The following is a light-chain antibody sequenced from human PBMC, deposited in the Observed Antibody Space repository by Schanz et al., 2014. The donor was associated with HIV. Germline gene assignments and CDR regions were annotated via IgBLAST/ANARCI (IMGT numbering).Light chain of an antibody. CDR3: SSNAGTNNWV. V-gene: IGLV2-8*01. Sequence: QSALTQPASVSGSPGQSITISCTGTSSDVGNYNYVSWYQQLPGKVPKLMIYDVSNRASGVPDRFSGSKSGNTASLTVSGLQAEDEADYYCSSNAGTNNWVFGGGTKLTVL. J-gene: IGLJ3*02. CDR2: DVS. CDR1: SSDVGNYNY.